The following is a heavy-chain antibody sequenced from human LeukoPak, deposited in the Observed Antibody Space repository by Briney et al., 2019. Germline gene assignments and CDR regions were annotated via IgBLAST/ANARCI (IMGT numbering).Heavy chain of an antibody. CDR3: ASWDSSGYYAFDY. Sequence: SETLSLTCTVSGGSISSGDYYWSWIRQPPGKGLEWIGYIYYSGSTNYNPSLKSRVTISVDTSKNQFSLKLSSVTAADTAVYYCASWDSSGYYAFDYWGQGTLVTVSS. CDR1: GGSISSGDYY. D-gene: IGHD3-22*01. J-gene: IGHJ4*02. V-gene: IGHV4-61*08. CDR2: IYYSGST.